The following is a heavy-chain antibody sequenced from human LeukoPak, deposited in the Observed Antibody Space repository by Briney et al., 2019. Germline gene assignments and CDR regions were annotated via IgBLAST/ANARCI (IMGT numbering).Heavy chain of an antibody. Sequence: GGSLRLSCAASGFTISNYWMSWVRQAPGKGLEWVANIKEDGSEKYYVDSVKGRFTISRGNAKNSLYLQMNSLRAEDTAVYYCARDRGVVGQFDPWGQGTLVTVSS. J-gene: IGHJ5*02. CDR3: ARDRGVVGQFDP. CDR2: IKEDGSEK. D-gene: IGHD2-15*01. CDR1: GFTISNYW. V-gene: IGHV3-7*04.